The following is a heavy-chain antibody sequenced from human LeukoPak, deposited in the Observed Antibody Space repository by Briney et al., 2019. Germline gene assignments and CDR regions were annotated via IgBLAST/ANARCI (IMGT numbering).Heavy chain of an antibody. J-gene: IGHJ4*02. Sequence: EASVKVSCKASGYTFTSYYMHWVRQAPGQGLEWMGIISPSGGSTSYAQKFQGRVTMTRDMSTSTVYMELSSLRSEDTAVYYCARDMQPVGATAGFDYWGQGTLVTVSS. D-gene: IGHD1-26*01. CDR3: ARDMQPVGATAGFDY. V-gene: IGHV1-46*01. CDR2: ISPSGGST. CDR1: GYTFTSYY.